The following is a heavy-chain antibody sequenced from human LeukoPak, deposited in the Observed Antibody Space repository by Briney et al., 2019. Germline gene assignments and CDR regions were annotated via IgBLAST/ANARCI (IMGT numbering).Heavy chain of an antibody. CDR2: ISSSGSTI. V-gene: IGHV3-48*03. CDR3: ARVRGYDFRFDY. D-gene: IGHD3-3*01. J-gene: IGHJ4*02. CDR1: GFTFSSYE. Sequence: PGGSLRLSCAASGFTFSSYEMNWVRQAPGKGLEWVSYISSSGSTIYYADSVKGRFTISRDNAKNSLYLQMNILRAEDTAVYYCARVRGYDFRFDYWGQGTLVTVSS.